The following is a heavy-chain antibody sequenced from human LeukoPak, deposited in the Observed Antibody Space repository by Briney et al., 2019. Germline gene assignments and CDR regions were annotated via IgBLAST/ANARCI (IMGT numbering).Heavy chain of an antibody. CDR1: GGSFSGYY. V-gene: IGHV4-34*01. CDR3: ARGARITIFGVVKSYYGMDV. CDR2: INHSGST. D-gene: IGHD3-3*01. J-gene: IGHJ6*02. Sequence: SETLSLTCAVYGGSFSGYYWSWIRQPPGKGLEWIGEINHSGSTNYNPSLKSRVTISVDTSKNQFSLKLSSVTAADTAVYYCARGARITIFGVVKSYYGMDVWGQGTTVTVSS.